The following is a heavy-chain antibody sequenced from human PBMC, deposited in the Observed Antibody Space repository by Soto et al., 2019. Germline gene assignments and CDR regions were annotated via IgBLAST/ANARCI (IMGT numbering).Heavy chain of an antibody. CDR3: ATDRVLRPGSGWSYY. CDR1: GFTFNNAW. V-gene: IGHV3-15*07. Sequence: EVQLGESGGGLVKPGGPIRLPCQASGFTFNNAWLNWAGQAHGKGLWGVGRIKSKNDGGTTDYAAPVKGRFTISRDDSKNTLYLQMNSLKTEDTAVYYCATDRVLRPGSGWSYYWGQGTLVTVSS. CDR2: IKSKNDGGTT. D-gene: IGHD6-19*01. J-gene: IGHJ4*02.